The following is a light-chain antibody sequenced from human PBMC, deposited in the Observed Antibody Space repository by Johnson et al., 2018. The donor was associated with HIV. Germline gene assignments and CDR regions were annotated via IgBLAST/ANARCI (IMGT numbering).Light chain of an antibody. CDR1: SSNIGNNY. Sequence: QSVLTQPPSVSAAPGQKVTISCSGSSSNIGNNYVSWYQQLPGTAPKLLIYENNKRPSEIPDRFSGSKSGTSATLGITKLQSWDEADYYCGTWDSSRTPGGVFGTGTKVTVL. CDR2: ENN. CDR3: GTWDSSRTPGGV. V-gene: IGLV1-51*02. J-gene: IGLJ1*01.